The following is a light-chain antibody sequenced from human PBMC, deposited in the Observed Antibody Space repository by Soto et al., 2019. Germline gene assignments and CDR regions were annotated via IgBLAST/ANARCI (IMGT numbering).Light chain of an antibody. V-gene: IGLV2-23*02. CDR3: CSYAGSSTPYV. J-gene: IGLJ1*01. Sequence: QSALTQPASVSGSPGQSITISCTGTSSDVGSYNLVSWYQQHPGKAPKLMIYEVSKRPSGVSNRFSGPKSGNTASLTISGLQAEDEADYYCCSYAGSSTPYVFGTGTKLTVL. CDR1: SSDVGSYNL. CDR2: EVS.